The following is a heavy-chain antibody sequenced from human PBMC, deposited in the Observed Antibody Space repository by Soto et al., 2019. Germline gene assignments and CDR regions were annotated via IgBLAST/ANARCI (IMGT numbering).Heavy chain of an antibody. Sequence: SETLSLTCTVSGGSISSYYWSWIRQPPGKGLEWIGYIYYSGSTNYNPSLKSRVTISVDTSKNQFSLKLSSVTAADTAVYYCAREGKCDFWSGSIGYYYYGMDVWGQGTTVTVS. CDR1: GGSISSYY. J-gene: IGHJ6*02. CDR2: IYYSGST. V-gene: IGHV4-59*01. CDR3: AREGKCDFWSGSIGYYYYGMDV. D-gene: IGHD3-3*01.